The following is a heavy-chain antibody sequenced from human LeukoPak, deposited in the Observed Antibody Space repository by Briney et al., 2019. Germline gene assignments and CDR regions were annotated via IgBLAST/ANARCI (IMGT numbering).Heavy chain of an antibody. J-gene: IGHJ5*02. Sequence: SETLSLTCAVYGGSFSGYYWSWIRQPPGKGLEWIGEINHSGSTNYNPSLKSRVTISVDTSKNQFSLKLSSVTAADTAAYYCARGTAGYSSSSARFDPWGQGTLVTVSS. CDR2: INHSGST. CDR3: ARGTAGYSSSSARFDP. D-gene: IGHD6-6*01. V-gene: IGHV4-34*01. CDR1: GGSFSGYY.